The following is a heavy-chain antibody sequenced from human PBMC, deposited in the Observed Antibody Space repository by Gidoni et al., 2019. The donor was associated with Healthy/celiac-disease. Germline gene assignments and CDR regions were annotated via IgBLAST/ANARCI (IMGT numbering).Heavy chain of an antibody. CDR2: ISYDGSNK. J-gene: IGHJ6*02. V-gene: IGHV3-30*18. D-gene: IGHD2-2*01. CDR3: AKDLADIVVVGNGMDV. Sequence: QVQLVESGGGVVQPGRSLRLSCAASGFTFSSYGMHWVRQAPGKGLEWVAVISYDGSNKYYADSVKGRFTISRDNSKNTLYLQMNSLRAEDTAVYYCAKDLADIVVVGNGMDVWGQGTTVTVSS. CDR1: GFTFSSYG.